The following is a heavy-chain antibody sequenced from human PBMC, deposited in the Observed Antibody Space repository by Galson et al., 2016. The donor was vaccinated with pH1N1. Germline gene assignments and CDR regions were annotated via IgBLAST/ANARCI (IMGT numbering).Heavy chain of an antibody. CDR3: ARGNMGLDY. CDR2: TNSDGSTT. D-gene: IGHD2/OR15-2a*01. V-gene: IGHV3-74*01. Sequence: SLRLSCAASGFTFSKHWMHWVRQVPGKGLVWVSHTNSDGSTTNYAGSAKGRFTISRDNAKNTLSLQMNSLGVEDTAVYYCARGNMGLDYWGQGILVTVSS. CDR1: GFTFSKHW. J-gene: IGHJ4*02.